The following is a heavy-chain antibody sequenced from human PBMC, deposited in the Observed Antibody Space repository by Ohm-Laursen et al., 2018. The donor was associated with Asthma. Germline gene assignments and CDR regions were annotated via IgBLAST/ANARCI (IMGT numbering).Heavy chain of an antibody. Sequence: SLRLSCAASRFTFSSYAMSWVRQIPGKGLEWVASISTASSFIYYADSVRGRFTTSRDNARNSVYLQINSLRAEDTALYYCARIGPEWELPGREYSLHHWGEGTLVTVSS. CDR2: ISTASSFI. CDR1: RFTFSSYA. J-gene: IGHJ1*01. CDR3: ARIGPEWELPGREYSLHH. D-gene: IGHD1-26*01. V-gene: IGHV3-21*01.